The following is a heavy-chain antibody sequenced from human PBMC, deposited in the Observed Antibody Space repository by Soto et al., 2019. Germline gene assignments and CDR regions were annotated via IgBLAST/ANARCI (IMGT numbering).Heavy chain of an antibody. CDR3: ARQRTSVVTQAYFDV. Sequence: SETLSLTCAVYGGSCSGYYWSWIRQPPGKGLEWIGSIYYSGSTYNNPSLRSRVSMSIDTSKDQFSLKLKSVTAADTALYFCARQRTSVVTQAYFDVWGPGSLVTVPQ. CDR1: GGSCSGYY. CDR2: IYYSGST. J-gene: IGHJ4*02. D-gene: IGHD2-21*02. V-gene: IGHV4-34*01.